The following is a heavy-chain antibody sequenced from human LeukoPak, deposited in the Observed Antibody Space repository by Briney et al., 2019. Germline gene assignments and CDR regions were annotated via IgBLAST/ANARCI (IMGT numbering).Heavy chain of an antibody. J-gene: IGHJ4*02. CDR2: ISGSGGST. CDR3: ARGGGWYDHYFDY. Sequence: GGSLRLSCAASGFTFSSYAMSWVRQAPGKGLEWVSAISGSGGSTYYADSVKGRFTISRDNSKNTVFLQMNSLSAEDTAVYYCARGGGWYDHYFDYWGQGTLVTVSS. D-gene: IGHD6-19*01. V-gene: IGHV3-23*01. CDR1: GFTFSSYA.